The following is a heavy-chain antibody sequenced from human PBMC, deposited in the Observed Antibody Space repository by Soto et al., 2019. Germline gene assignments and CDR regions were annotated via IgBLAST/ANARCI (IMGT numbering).Heavy chain of an antibody. CDR1: GASIISNNW. Sequence: QVQLQESGPGLVKPSGTLSLTCAVSGASIISNNWWSWVRQSPGRGLEWIGEIHYSGVTNDNPSLQSRLSISLDQSKNQFSLTLRSATAADTAVYYCARGGFGETGVDLEAYQTLDVCGPGTAVTGSS. V-gene: IGHV4-4*02. CDR2: IHYSGVT. D-gene: IGHD3-3*01. CDR3: ARGGFGETGVDLEAYQTLDV. J-gene: IGHJ6*02.